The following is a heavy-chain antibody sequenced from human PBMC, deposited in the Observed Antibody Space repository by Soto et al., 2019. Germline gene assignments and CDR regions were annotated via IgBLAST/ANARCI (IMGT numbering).Heavy chain of an antibody. Sequence: VQLLESGGGLVQPGGSLRLSCAASGFPFRDYAMNWVRQAPGKGLEGVSDISGNGDSTRNADSVKGRFTVSRHNSWDNLYMQMISLRVDDTGVYYCGKESRGSGCSVSNFWGQGTLDTVSS. D-gene: IGHD6-19*01. CDR1: GFPFRDYA. J-gene: IGHJ1*01. CDR3: GKESRGSGCSVSNF. V-gene: IGHV3-23*01. CDR2: ISGNGDST.